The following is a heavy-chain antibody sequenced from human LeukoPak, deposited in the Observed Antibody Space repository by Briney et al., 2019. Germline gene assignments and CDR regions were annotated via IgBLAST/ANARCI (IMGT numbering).Heavy chain of an antibody. Sequence: ASVKVSCKASGYTFTSYYMHWVRQAPGQGLEWMGKINPSGGSTSYAQKFQGRVTMTRDMSTSTVYMELSSLRSEDTAVYYCARDRGIAAAGNAWFDPWGQGTLVTVSS. D-gene: IGHD6-13*01. V-gene: IGHV1-46*01. J-gene: IGHJ5*02. CDR3: ARDRGIAAAGNAWFDP. CDR2: INPSGGST. CDR1: GYTFTSYY.